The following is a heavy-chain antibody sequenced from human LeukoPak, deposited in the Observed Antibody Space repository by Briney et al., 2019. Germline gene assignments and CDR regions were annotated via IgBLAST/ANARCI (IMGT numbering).Heavy chain of an antibody. CDR2: IKQDGSEK. CDR3: ARDRVMRSSSWDPTLWPDY. Sequence: GGSLRLSCAASGFTFSSYWMSWVRQAPGKGLEWVTNIKQDGSEKYYVDSVKGRFTISRDNAKNSLYLQMNSLRAEDTAVYYCARDRVMRSSSWDPTLWPDYWGQGTLVTVSS. CDR1: GFTFSSYW. D-gene: IGHD6-13*01. V-gene: IGHV3-7*03. J-gene: IGHJ4*02.